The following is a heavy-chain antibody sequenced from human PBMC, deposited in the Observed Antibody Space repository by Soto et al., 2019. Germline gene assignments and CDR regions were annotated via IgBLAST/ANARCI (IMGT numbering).Heavy chain of an antibody. Sequence: PGGSLRLSCAASGFTFSSYAMHWVRQAPGKGLEWVAVISYDGSNKYYADSVKGRFTISRDNSKNTLYLQMNSLRAEDTAVYYCARGPWELLRIVYYYYGMDVWGQGTTVTVSS. CDR2: ISYDGSNK. J-gene: IGHJ6*02. CDR1: GFTFSSYA. V-gene: IGHV3-30-3*01. CDR3: ARGPWELLRIVYYYYGMDV. D-gene: IGHD1-26*01.